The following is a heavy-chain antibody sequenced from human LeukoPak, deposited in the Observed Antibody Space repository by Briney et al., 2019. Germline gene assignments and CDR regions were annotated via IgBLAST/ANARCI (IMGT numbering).Heavy chain of an antibody. D-gene: IGHD1-26*01. J-gene: IGHJ4*02. CDR3: AKSSTYSGSLIDY. CDR2: ISGSGGST. CDR1: GFTFSSYA. Sequence: GGSLRLSCAASGFTFSSYAMSWVRQAPGKGLEWVSSISGSGGSTYYADSVKGRFTISRDNSKNTLYLQVNSLRAEETAVYYCAKSSTYSGSLIDYWGQGTLVSVSS. V-gene: IGHV3-23*01.